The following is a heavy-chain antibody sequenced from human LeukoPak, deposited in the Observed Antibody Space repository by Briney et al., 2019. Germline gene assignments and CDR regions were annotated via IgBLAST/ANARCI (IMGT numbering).Heavy chain of an antibody. J-gene: IGHJ4*02. CDR2: IYYSGST. Sequence: SETLSLTCTVSGGSISSYYWSWIRQPPGKGLEWIGYIYYSGSTNYNPSLKSRVTIAVDTSKNQFSLKLSSVTAADTAVYYCARVTVGGTPYYFDYWGQGTLVTVSS. D-gene: IGHD1-26*01. CDR3: ARVTVGGTPYYFDY. CDR1: GGSISSYY. V-gene: IGHV4-59*01.